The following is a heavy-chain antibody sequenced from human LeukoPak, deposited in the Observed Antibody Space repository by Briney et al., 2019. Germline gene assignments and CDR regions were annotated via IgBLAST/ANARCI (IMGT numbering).Heavy chain of an antibody. CDR2: IYHSGST. D-gene: IGHD5-18*01. V-gene: IGHV4-4*02. CDR1: GDFITKSVW. J-gene: IGHJ4*02. CDR3: ARGGSHLWQPFDS. Sequence: SSETLSLTCAVSGDFITKSVWWIWVRQTPGKGLEWIGDIYHSGSTNSNPSLKSRVTLSLDKSKNQFSLKLSSVTAADTAVYYCARGGSHLWQPFDSWGQGTLVTVSS.